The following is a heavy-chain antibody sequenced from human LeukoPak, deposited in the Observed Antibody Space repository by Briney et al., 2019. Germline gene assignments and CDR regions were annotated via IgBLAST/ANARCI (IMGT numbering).Heavy chain of an antibody. V-gene: IGHV5-51*01. CDR1: GYSFTTHW. Sequence: GESLKISCKASGYSFTTHWIGWVRQMPGKGLEWMGIIYPGDSDTRYSPSFQGHVTISADKSISTAYLQWSSLKASDTAMYSCARHGDSYGSPYDYWGQGTLVTVSS. J-gene: IGHJ4*02. CDR3: ARHGDSYGSPYDY. D-gene: IGHD5-18*01. CDR2: IYPGDSDT.